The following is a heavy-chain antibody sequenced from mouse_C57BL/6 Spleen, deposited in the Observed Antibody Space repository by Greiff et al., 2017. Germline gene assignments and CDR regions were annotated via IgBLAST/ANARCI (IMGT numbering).Heavy chain of an antibody. CDR2: IRSKSNNYAT. CDR1: GFSFNTYA. CDR3: VRQDVDYAMDY. V-gene: IGHV10-1*01. J-gene: IGHJ4*01. Sequence: EVKLMESGGGLVQPKGSLKLSCAASGFSFNTYAMNWVRQAPGKGLEWVARIRSKSNNYATYYADSVKDRFTISRDDSESMLYLQMNNLKTEDTDMYYCVRQDVDYAMDYWGQGTSVTVSS.